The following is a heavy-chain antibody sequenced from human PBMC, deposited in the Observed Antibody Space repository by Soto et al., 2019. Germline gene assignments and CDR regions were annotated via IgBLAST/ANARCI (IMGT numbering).Heavy chain of an antibody. J-gene: IGHJ4*02. CDR3: GGLLPTSGLTVY. CDR1: AITFSSYA. V-gene: IGHV3-23*01. Sequence: GGSLRLSCAASAITFSSYAMIWVRQAPGKGLEWVSSISGTGGNTYYADSAKGRFTISRDNSRNTLYLQMNSLRADDTAVYYCGGLLPTSGLTVYWGQGTQVTVSS. D-gene: IGHD1-26*01. CDR2: ISGTGGNT.